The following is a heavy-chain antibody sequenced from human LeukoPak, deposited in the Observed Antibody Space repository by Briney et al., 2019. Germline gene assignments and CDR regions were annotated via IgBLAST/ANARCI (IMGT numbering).Heavy chain of an antibody. CDR2: IYYSGST. CDR1: GGSISSYY. CDR3: ARQGSASYQDFDY. V-gene: IGHV4-59*08. D-gene: IGHD1-26*01. J-gene: IGHJ4*02. Sequence: PSETLSLTCTVSGGSISSYYWSWIRQPPGNRLEWIGYIYYSGSTNYNPSLKSRVTISVDTSKNQFSLKLSSVTAADTAVYYCARQGSASYQDFDYWGQGTLVTVSS.